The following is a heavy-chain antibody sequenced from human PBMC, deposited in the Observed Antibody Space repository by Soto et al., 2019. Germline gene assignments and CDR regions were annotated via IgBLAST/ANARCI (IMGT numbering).Heavy chain of an antibody. V-gene: IGHV3-30-3*01. Sequence: QVQLVESGGGVVQPGRSLRLSCAASGFTFSSYAMHWVRQAPGKGLEWVAVISFDGSNKYYADSVKDRFTVSRDNSKNTRYVQTRSLRSEDTAVYYCGKDRRFGNGYNLGFDYWGQGTLVTVSS. CDR1: GFTFSSYA. CDR3: GKDRRFGNGYNLGFDY. CDR2: ISFDGSNK. J-gene: IGHJ4*02. D-gene: IGHD5-12*01.